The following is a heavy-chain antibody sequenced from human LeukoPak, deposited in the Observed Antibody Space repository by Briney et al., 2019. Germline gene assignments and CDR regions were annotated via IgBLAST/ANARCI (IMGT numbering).Heavy chain of an antibody. D-gene: IGHD5-24*01. CDR1: GYTFTGYY. CDR2: INPNSGGT. V-gene: IGHV1-2*02. Sequence: ASVKVSCKASGYTFTGYYMHWVRQAPGQGLEWMGWINPNSGGTNYAQKFQGRVTMTRDTSISTAYMGLSRLRSDDTAVYYCARGHVEMATITEWANDYWGQGTLVTVSS. J-gene: IGHJ4*02. CDR3: ARGHVEMATITEWANDY.